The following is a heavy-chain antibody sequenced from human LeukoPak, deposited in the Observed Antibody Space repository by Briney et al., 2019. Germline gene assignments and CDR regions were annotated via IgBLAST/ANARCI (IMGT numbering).Heavy chain of an antibody. V-gene: IGHV3-21*01. CDR3: ARQALAPYYYGMDV. CDR1: GFTFSSYA. CDR2: ISSSSSYI. D-gene: IGHD1-1*01. J-gene: IGHJ6*02. Sequence: GGSLRLSCAASGFTFSSYAMSWVRQAPGKGLEWVSSISSSSSYIYYADSVKGRFTISRDNAKNSLYLQMNSLRAEDTAVYYCARQALAPYYYGMDVWGQGTTVTVSS.